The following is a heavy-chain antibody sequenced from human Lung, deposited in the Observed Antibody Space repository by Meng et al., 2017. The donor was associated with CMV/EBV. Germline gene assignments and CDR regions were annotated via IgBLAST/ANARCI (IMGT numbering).Heavy chain of an antibody. Sequence: GGSXRPSGAASGFTFSNYAMSWFRQAPGKGLEWVAVIYAGGRSAYYAESVKGRFTNFRDGSKNTVYLEMNSLRAEDTAVYYFAKDSTYRDWGQGTLVTVSS. V-gene: IGHV3-23*03. CDR3: AKDSTYRD. CDR1: GFTFSNYA. D-gene: IGHD3-16*02. J-gene: IGHJ4*02. CDR2: IYAGGRSA.